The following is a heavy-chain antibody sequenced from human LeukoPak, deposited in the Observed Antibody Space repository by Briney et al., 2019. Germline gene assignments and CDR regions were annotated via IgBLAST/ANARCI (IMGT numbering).Heavy chain of an antibody. CDR2: ISGSGGST. J-gene: IGHJ4*02. Sequence: GGSLRLSCAASGFTFSSYAMSWVRQAPGKGLEWVSAISGSGGSTYYADSVKGRFTISRDNSKNTLYLQMNSLRAEDTAVYYCAKSPYYYDSSGYYYPLTFDYWGQGTLVTVSS. CDR1: GFTFSSYA. V-gene: IGHV3-23*01. D-gene: IGHD3-22*01. CDR3: AKSPYYYDSSGYYYPLTFDY.